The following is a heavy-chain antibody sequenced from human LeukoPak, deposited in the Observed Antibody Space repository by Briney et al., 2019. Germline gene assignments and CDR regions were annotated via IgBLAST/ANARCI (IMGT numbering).Heavy chain of an antibody. Sequence: GTSLRLSCEASGFTFSDYSMNWVRQAPGQGLAWVASITSAGGYTYCADSVQGRFTISRDNAQNSLFLQMNSLRAEDTAVYFCATSGGFVLPNAITGNWYMDVWGRGTTVTVSS. CDR3: ATSGGFVLPNAITGNWYMDV. D-gene: IGHD2-2*01. J-gene: IGHJ6*03. CDR2: ITSAGGYT. CDR1: GFTFSDYS. V-gene: IGHV3-21*01.